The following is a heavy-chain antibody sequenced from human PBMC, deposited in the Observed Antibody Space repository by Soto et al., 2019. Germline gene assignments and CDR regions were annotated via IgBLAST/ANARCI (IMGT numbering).Heavy chain of an antibody. Sequence: ASVKVSCKASGYTFTSYYIHWVRQAPGQGLEWMGIINPRGGIRTDARKFQGRLTMNGDTSTSRDYMELSSLTSKNTAMYHCASSPAYGRSGYGSPGDLSHGMDVWGQGTTVTVSS. CDR1: GYTFTSYY. CDR3: ASSPAYGRSGYGSPGDLSHGMDV. CDR2: INPRGGIR. D-gene: IGHD6-13*01. J-gene: IGHJ6*02. V-gene: IGHV1-46*01.